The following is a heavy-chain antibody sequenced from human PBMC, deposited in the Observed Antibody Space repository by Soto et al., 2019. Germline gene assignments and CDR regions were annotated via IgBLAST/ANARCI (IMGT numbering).Heavy chain of an antibody. CDR2: IWYDGSNK. V-gene: IGHV3-33*01. J-gene: IGHJ6*03. Sequence: GGSLRLSCAASGFTFSSYGMHWVRQAPGKGLEWVAVIWYDGSNKYYADSVKGRFTIPRDNSKNTLYLQMNSLRAEDTAVYYCARGGITMFRDYYYYMDVWGKGTTVTVSS. CDR1: GFTFSSYG. CDR3: ARGGITMFRDYYYYMDV. D-gene: IGHD3-10*01.